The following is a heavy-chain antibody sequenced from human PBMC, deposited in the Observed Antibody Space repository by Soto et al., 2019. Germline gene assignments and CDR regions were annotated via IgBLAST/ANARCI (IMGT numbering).Heavy chain of an antibody. D-gene: IGHD6-13*01. CDR3: AAGEASSRNLAPYYLDF. CDR1: GGSMRNYF. J-gene: IGHJ6*02. V-gene: IGHV4-59*01. CDR2: IHYSGTT. Sequence: PSETLSLTCTVSGGSMRNYFLTWIRQPPGKGLEWIGYIHYSGTTSFFPSYNPSLRSRVTISEDTSKNQFSLKLLSVTTADTAVYFCAAGEASSRNLAPYYLDFWGQGTTVTVSS.